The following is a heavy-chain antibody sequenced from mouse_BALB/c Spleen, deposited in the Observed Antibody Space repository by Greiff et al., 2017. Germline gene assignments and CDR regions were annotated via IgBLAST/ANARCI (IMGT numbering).Heavy chain of an antibody. CDR1: GFTFSSYA. Sequence: EVQLVESGGGLVKPGGSLKLSCAASGFTFSSYAMSWVRQSPEKRLEWVAEISSGGSYTYYPDTVTGRFTISRDNAKNTLYLEMSSLRSEDTAMYYCARDYYGSSYGTAYFDYWGQGTTLTVSS. J-gene: IGHJ2*01. D-gene: IGHD1-1*01. CDR2: ISSGGSYT. V-gene: IGHV5-9-4*01. CDR3: ARDYYGSSYGTAYFDY.